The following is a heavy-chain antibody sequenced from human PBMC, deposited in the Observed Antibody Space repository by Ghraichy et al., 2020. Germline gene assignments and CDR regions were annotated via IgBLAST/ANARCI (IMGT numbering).Heavy chain of an antibody. Sequence: GSLRLSCTVSDGFISSTTHYWGWFRQPPGKGLEWIASIDYSGDTHYSPSLKSRFTISIDTSKNQFSLKLSSVTAADTAVYYCARHLIPYYDFWSGYYMDVWGKGTTLTVS. J-gene: IGHJ6*03. D-gene: IGHD3-3*01. CDR3: ARHLIPYYDFWSGYYMDV. CDR1: DGFISSTTHY. V-gene: IGHV4-39*01. CDR2: IDYSGDT.